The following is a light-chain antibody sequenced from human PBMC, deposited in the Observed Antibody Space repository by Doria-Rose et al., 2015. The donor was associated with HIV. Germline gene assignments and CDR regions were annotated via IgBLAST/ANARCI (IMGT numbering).Light chain of an antibody. CDR3: QQYGTSRGT. CDR2: DAS. CDR1: QRVKSSY. J-gene: IGKJ5*01. V-gene: IGKV3-20*01. Sequence: TQSPGTLSLSPGERATLSCRASQRVKSSYLAWYQQKPGQAPRLLIYDASSATGIPDRFSGSGSGTDFTLTISRLEPEDVAVYYCQQYGTSRGTFGQGTRLEIK.